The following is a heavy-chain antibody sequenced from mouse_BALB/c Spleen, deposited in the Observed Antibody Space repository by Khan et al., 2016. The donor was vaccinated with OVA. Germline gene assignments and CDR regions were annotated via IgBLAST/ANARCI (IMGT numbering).Heavy chain of an antibody. J-gene: IGHJ4*01. CDR3: ARQPYYHYNSMDY. V-gene: IGHV2-6-1*01. D-gene: IGHD2-10*01. CDR1: GFSLTNYG. CDR2: IWSDGST. Sequence: VQLQESGPGLVAPSQSLSITCTISGFSLTNYGVHWVRQPPGKGLEWLVVIWSDGSTTYNSALKSRLTISKDNSPSQVFLKMNSLQTYDTAMYFCARQPYYHYNSMDYWGQGTSVTVSS.